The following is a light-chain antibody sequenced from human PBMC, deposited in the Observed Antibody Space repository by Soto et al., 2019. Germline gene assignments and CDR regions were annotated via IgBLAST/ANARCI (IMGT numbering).Light chain of an antibody. CDR2: VAS. J-gene: IGKJ1*01. CDR1: QSVSSN. Sequence: EIVMTQSPATLSVSPGERATLSCRASQSVSSNLAWYQQKPGQAPRLLIYVASTRATGIPARFSGSGSGTEFTLTISSLQSGDFAVYYCQQYNSWPTFGQGTKVEIK. CDR3: QQYNSWPT. V-gene: IGKV3-15*01.